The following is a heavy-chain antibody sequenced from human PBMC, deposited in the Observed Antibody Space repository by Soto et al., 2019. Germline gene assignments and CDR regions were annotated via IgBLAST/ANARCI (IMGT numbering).Heavy chain of an antibody. D-gene: IGHD6-19*01. CDR2: ISYDGSNK. Sequence: QVQLVESGGGVVQPGRSLRLSCAASGFTFSSYAMHWVRQAPGKGLEWVAVISYDGSNKYYADSVKGRFTISRDNSKNTLYLQMNSLRAEDTAVSYCARASNGWYYDYWGQGTLVTVSS. CDR3: ARASNGWYYDY. J-gene: IGHJ4*02. CDR1: GFTFSSYA. V-gene: IGHV3-30-3*01.